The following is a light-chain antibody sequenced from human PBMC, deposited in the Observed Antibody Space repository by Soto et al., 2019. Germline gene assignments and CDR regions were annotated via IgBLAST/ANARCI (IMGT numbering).Light chain of an antibody. CDR2: DAS. CDR3: QQRSNWPLT. V-gene: IGKV3-11*01. CDR1: QSVSSY. J-gene: IGKJ3*01. Sequence: DIVLTQSPSTLSLSPGERATLSCRASQSVSSYLAWYQQKPGQAPRLLIYDASNRATGIPARFSGSGSGTDFTLTISSLEPEDFVVYYCQQRSNWPLTFGPRTKVDIK.